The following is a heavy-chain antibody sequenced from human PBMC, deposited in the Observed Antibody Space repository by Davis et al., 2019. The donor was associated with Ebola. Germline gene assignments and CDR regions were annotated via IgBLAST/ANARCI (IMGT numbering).Heavy chain of an antibody. V-gene: IGHV3-7*01. Sequence: GESPKTPRSAPGFTLNHYWINRVRQAPGKGLEWVANINHDGCEKDYVGSVKGRFTISRDNAKNSLYLHMNSLRTEDTAVYYCARDWGQYGLDVWGKGATVIVSS. CDR1: GFTLNHYW. J-gene: IGHJ6*04. CDR2: INHDGCEK. CDR3: ARDWGQYGLDV. D-gene: IGHD3-16*01.